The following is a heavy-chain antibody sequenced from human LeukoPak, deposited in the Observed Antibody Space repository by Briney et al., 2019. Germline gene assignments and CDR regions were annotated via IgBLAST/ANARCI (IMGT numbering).Heavy chain of an antibody. CDR3: AKDPYCSSTSCSDY. Sequence: PGRSLRLSCAASGFTFSSYGMHWVRQAPGKGLEWVAVISYDGSNKYYADSVKGRFTISRDNSKNTLYLQMSSLRAEDTAVYYCAKDPYCSSTSCSDYWGQGTLVTVSS. CDR1: GFTFSSYG. J-gene: IGHJ4*02. V-gene: IGHV3-30*18. CDR2: ISYDGSNK. D-gene: IGHD2-2*01.